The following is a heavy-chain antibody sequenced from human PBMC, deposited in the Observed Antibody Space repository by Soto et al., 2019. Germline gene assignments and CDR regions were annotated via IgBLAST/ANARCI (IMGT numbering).Heavy chain of an antibody. V-gene: IGHV4-59*01. CDR2: IHYNGNT. CDR3: ARGGYYDTSGQRPLDS. Sequence: SETLSLTCTVSGGSISSYFWSWIRQPPGKGLGWIGYIHYNGNTNYDPSLKSRVTISLDTSKNHFSLRLNSVAAADTAVYYCARGGYYDTSGQRPLDSWGQGTLVTVSS. CDR1: GGSISSYF. D-gene: IGHD3-22*01. J-gene: IGHJ5*01.